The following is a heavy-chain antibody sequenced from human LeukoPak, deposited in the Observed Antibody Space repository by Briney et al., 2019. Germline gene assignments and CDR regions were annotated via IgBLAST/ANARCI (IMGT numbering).Heavy chain of an antibody. CDR2: IYYSGST. CDR1: GGSISSGGYY. J-gene: IGHJ4*02. V-gene: IGHV4-31*03. CDR3: ATTVGSYFDY. D-gene: IGHD3-16*01. Sequence: PSQTLSLTCTVSGGSISSGGYYWSWLRQRPGKGLEWIGYIYYSGSTYYNPSLKSRVTMSVDTSENQFSLKLNSVTAAGTAVYYCATTVGSYFDYWSQGTLVTVSS.